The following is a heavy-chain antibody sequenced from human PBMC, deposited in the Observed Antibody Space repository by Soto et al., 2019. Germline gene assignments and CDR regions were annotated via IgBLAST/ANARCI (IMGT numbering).Heavy chain of an antibody. CDR1: GYIFHNYG. CDR3: EREGYYSGSESYSPPRYYGMDV. V-gene: IGHV1-18*01. Sequence: QVQLVQSGAEVKKPGASVKVSCKTSGYIFHNYGISWVRQAPGQGLEWMGWISDYNGNTKYAQKFQGRVTMATDTSTRTAYMELRSLRSDDTAVYYCEREGYYSGSESYSPPRYYGMDVWGQGTTVTVSS. J-gene: IGHJ6*02. D-gene: IGHD3-10*01. CDR2: ISDYNGNT.